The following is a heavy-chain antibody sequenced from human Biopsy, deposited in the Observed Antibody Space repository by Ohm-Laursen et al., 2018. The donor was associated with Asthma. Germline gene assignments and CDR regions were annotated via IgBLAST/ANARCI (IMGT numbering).Heavy chain of an antibody. Sequence: SPRTPCAASGFMFRRFGIHWVRPAPGKGLEWGAVISYDGNHKFYEDSVKGRFTISRDNSKNTLYLQMNSLRTEDTAVYYCAKRRGYSGHDNDYWGQGTLVIVSS. CDR1: GFMFRRFG. CDR3: AKRRGYSGHDNDY. CDR2: ISYDGNHK. D-gene: IGHD5-12*01. V-gene: IGHV3-30*18. J-gene: IGHJ4*02.